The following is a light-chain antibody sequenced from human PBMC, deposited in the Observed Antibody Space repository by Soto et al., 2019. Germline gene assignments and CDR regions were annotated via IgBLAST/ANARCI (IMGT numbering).Light chain of an antibody. V-gene: IGKV2D-29*01. CDR3: QQYYSTPIT. CDR1: QSLLHSDGKTY. J-gene: IGKJ5*01. Sequence: DIVMTQTPLSLSVTPGQPASISCTSSQSLLHSDGKTYLYWYLQKPGQPPQLLIYWASTRESGVPDRFSGSGSGTDFTLTISSLQAEDVAVYYCQQYYSTPITFGQGTRLEIK. CDR2: WAS.